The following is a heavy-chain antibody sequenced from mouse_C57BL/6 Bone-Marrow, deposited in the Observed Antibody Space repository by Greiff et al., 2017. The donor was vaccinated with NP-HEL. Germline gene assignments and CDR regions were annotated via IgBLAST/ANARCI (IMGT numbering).Heavy chain of an antibody. CDR3: TRGWFHYAMDY. Sequence: VQLQQSGTVLARPGASVKMSCKTSGYTFTSYWMHWVKQRPGQGLEWIGAIYPGNSDTSYNQKFKGKAKLTAVTSASTAYMELSSLTNEDSAVYYCTRGWFHYAMDYWGQGTSVTVSS. J-gene: IGHJ4*01. CDR1: GYTFTSYW. V-gene: IGHV1-5*01. D-gene: IGHD1-1*02. CDR2: IYPGNSDT.